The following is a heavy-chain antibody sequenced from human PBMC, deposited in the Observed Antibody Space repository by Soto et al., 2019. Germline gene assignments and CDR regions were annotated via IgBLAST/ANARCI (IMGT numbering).Heavy chain of an antibody. D-gene: IGHD5-12*01. V-gene: IGHV1-46*01. CDR1: GYTFTSYY. CDR2: INPSGGST. CDR3: ACEVEMATIHY. Sequence: ASMKGSCKASGYTFTSYYIHWGRQAPGQGLEWMGIINPSGGSTSYAQKFQGRVTMTRDTSTSTVYMELSSLRSEDTAVYYCACEVEMATIHYWGQGTLVTVSS. J-gene: IGHJ4*02.